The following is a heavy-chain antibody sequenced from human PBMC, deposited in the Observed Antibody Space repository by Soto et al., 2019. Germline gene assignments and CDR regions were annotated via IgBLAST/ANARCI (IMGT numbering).Heavy chain of an antibody. V-gene: IGHV4-59*02. CDR2: VYYTGST. Sequence: PSETLSLTCSVSGGSVSGSYWSWIRQSPGKGLGWLGYVYYTGSTNYSPSLRGRVSISVDTSKNEFSLRLSSVTAADTAVYFCARSVAVPGAHIDYWGQGTQVTVSS. CDR3: ARSVAVPGAHIDY. D-gene: IGHD6-19*01. J-gene: IGHJ4*02. CDR1: GGSVSGSY.